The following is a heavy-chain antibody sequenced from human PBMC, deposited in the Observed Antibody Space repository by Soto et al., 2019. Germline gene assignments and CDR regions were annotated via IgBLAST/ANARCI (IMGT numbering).Heavy chain of an antibody. CDR3: ALQQAVAGTTNWFDP. V-gene: IGHV3-23*01. Sequence: GRALGRSCAASGFTFSSYAISWVRQAPGKGLEWVSGISGSGGSTYYADSVKGRFTISRDNSKNTLHLQMNSLRAEDTAVYYCALQQAVAGTTNWFDPWGEGTLVTVSS. CDR1: GFTFSSYA. J-gene: IGHJ5*02. CDR2: ISGSGGST. D-gene: IGHD6-19*01.